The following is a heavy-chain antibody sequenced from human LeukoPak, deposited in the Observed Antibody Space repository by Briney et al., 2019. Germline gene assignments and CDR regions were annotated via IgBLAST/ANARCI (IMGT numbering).Heavy chain of an antibody. CDR3: ATPGGGYSYGLDN. V-gene: IGHV3-48*02. CDR2: ISTTSSTI. Sequence: PGGSLRLSCAASGFTFSTYSMTWVRQAPGKGLEWVSHISTTSSTIYYADSVKGRFTISRDNAKNSLYLQMNSLRDEDTAVYYCATPGGGYSYGLDNWGQGTWVTVSS. J-gene: IGHJ4*02. CDR1: GFTFSTYS. D-gene: IGHD5-18*01.